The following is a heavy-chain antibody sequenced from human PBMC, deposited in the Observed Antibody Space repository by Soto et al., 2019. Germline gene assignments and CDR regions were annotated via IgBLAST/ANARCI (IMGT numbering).Heavy chain of an antibody. CDR3: ARTYSSGWCPY. Sequence: SETLSLTCTVSGGSISSYYWSWIRQPPGKGLEWIGYIYYSGSTNYNPSLKSRVTISVDTSKNQFSLKLSSVTAADTAVYYCARTYSSGWCPYWGQGTLVTVSS. CDR1: GGSISSYY. D-gene: IGHD6-19*01. V-gene: IGHV4-59*01. J-gene: IGHJ4*02. CDR2: IYYSGST.